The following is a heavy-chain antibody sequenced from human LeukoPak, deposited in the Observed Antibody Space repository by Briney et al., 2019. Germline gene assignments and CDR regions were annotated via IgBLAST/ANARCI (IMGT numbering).Heavy chain of an antibody. CDR3: ARGGVDYYGSGTYYLMYYFDY. V-gene: IGHV3-30*04. CDR1: GFNFNVSA. J-gene: IGHJ4*02. CDR2: ISYDGTNT. D-gene: IGHD3-10*01. Sequence: PGGSLRLSCAASGFNFNVSAIHWVRQPPGKGLQWVAVISYDGTNTYYEESVKGRFTVSRDNSKSALYLQMNTLRVEDTAVYFCARGGVDYYGSGTYYLMYYFDYWGQEALVTVSS.